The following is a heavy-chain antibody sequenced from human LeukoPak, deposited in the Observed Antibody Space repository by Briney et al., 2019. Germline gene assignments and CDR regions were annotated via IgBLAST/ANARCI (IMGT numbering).Heavy chain of an antibody. J-gene: IGHJ4*02. V-gene: IGHV3-23*01. Sequence: PGGSLRLSCAASGFTFSSYAMSWVRQAPGKGLEWVSAISGSGGSTYYADSVKGRFTISRDNSKNTLYLQMNSLRVEDTAVFYCAKWSKYTYGYFDCWGQGTLVTVSS. CDR3: AKWSKYTYGYFDC. D-gene: IGHD5-18*01. CDR1: GFTFSSYA. CDR2: ISGSGGST.